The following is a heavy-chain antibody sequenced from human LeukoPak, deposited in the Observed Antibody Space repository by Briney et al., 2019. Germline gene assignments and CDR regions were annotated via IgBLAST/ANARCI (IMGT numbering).Heavy chain of an antibody. CDR2: ISHDTSNK. CDR1: GFSFSGYA. CDR3: AWGGGGDDWGGGFDP. J-gene: IGHJ5*02. V-gene: IGHV3-30*04. Sequence: GTSLRLSSVGSGFSFSGYAINWVRQAPGKGLEWVAFISHDTSNKQYADSVRGRFTISRDNSKNTVDLQMDSLRGEDTAVFYCAWGGGGDDWGGGFDPWGQGTLVTVSS. D-gene: IGHD7-27*01.